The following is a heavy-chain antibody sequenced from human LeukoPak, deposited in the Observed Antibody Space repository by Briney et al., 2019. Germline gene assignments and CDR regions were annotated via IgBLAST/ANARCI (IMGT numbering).Heavy chain of an antibody. CDR3: ARGGLVRGSIDSLIAFDF. CDR1: GFTFSTHS. Sequence: PGGSLRLSCAASGFTFSTHSMNWVRRAPGKGLEWVSYISSSSSTIYYADSVKGRFTISRDNAKNSLYLQMNSLRAEDTAVYYCARGGLVRGSIDSLIAFDFWGQGTVVTVSS. CDR2: ISSSSSTI. V-gene: IGHV3-48*01. J-gene: IGHJ3*01. D-gene: IGHD3-10*01.